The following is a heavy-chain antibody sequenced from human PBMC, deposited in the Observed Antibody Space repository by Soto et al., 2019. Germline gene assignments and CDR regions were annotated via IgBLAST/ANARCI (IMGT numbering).Heavy chain of an antibody. CDR3: ARGDATKIVVTTYYAMHV. D-gene: IGHD3-9*01. J-gene: IGHJ6*02. V-gene: IGHV1-69*13. CDR2: IIPVFGTA. CDR1: GGGLSNYG. Sequence: SVKVSCKASGGGLSNYGISWVRQAPGQGLEWMGGIIPVFGTANYAQKFQGRVTITADESTSIVYMDVTSLRSEDTAVYYCARGDATKIVVTTYYAMHVWGQGTTVTVSS.